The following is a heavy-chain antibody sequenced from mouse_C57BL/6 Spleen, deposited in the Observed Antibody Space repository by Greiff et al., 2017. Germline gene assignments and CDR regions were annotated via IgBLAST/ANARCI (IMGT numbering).Heavy chain of an antibody. D-gene: IGHD1-1*01. J-gene: IGHJ4*01. Sequence: VQRVESGPELVKPGASVKLSCKASGYTFTSYDINWVKQRPGQGLEWIGWIYPRDGSTKYNEKFKGKATLTVDTSSSTAYMELHSLTSEDSAVYFCAREDGNHAMDYWGQGTSVTVSS. CDR2: IYPRDGST. V-gene: IGHV1-85*01. CDR1: GYTFTSYD. CDR3: AREDGNHAMDY.